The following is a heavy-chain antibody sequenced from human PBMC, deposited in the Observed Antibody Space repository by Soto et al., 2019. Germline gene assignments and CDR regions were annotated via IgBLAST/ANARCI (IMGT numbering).Heavy chain of an antibody. V-gene: IGHV3-48*01. J-gene: IGHJ4*02. CDR3: ARGGGCSGGSCNFDY. CDR2: ISSSSSTI. CDR1: GFTFSSYS. Sequence: EVQLVESGGGLVQPGGSLRLSCAASGFTFSSYSMNWVRQAPGKGLEWVSYISSSSSTIYYADSVKGRFTISRDNAKNSLYLHMNSLRVEDTAVYYCARGGGCSGGSCNFDYWGQGALVTVST. D-gene: IGHD2-15*01.